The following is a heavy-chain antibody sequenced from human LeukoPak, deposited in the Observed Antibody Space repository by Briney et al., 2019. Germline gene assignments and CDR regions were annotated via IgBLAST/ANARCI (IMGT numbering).Heavy chain of an antibody. Sequence: GGSLRLSCAASGFTFSSYEMNWVRQAPGKGLEWVSYISSSGSTIYYADSVKGQFTISRDNAKNSLYLQMNSLRAEDTAVYYCARSDIAVAGFDYRGQGTLVTVSS. CDR1: GFTFSSYE. CDR3: ARSDIAVAGFDY. CDR2: ISSSGSTI. D-gene: IGHD6-19*01. V-gene: IGHV3-48*03. J-gene: IGHJ4*02.